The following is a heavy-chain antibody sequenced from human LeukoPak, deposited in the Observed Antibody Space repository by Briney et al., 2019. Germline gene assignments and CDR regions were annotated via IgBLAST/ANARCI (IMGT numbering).Heavy chain of an antibody. CDR3: ARVSPRITLDV. D-gene: IGHD3-10*01. J-gene: IGHJ6*04. CDR1: GGSFSGYY. V-gene: IGHV4-34*01. Sequence: SETLSLTCAVYGGSFSGYYWSWIRQPPGKGLEWIGEINHSGSTNYNPSLKSRVTISVDTSKNQSSLKLSSVTAADTAVYYCARVSPRITLDVWGKGTTVTVSS. CDR2: INHSGST.